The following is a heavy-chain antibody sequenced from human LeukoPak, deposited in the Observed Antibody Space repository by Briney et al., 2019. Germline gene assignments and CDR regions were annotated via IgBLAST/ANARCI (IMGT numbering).Heavy chain of an antibody. D-gene: IGHD3-22*01. Sequence: SETLSLTCTVSGGSISSSSYYWGWIRQPPGEGLEWIGSIYYSGSTYYNPSLKSRVTISVDTSKNQFSLKLSSVTAADTAVYYCASIPWLLPYSELNWFDPWGQGTLVTVSS. CDR3: ASIPWLLPYSELNWFDP. CDR2: IYYSGST. CDR1: GGSISSSSYY. V-gene: IGHV4-39*01. J-gene: IGHJ5*02.